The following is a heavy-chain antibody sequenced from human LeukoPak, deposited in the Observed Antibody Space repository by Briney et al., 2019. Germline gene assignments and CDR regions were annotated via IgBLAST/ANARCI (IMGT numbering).Heavy chain of an antibody. CDR1: GGSISRNGYY. CDR2: IYYSRST. D-gene: IGHD6-19*01. V-gene: IGHV4-39*01. J-gene: IGHJ3*02. CDR3: ARPHPHYSSGWYSAFDI. Sequence: SGTLSHTCTVSGGSISRNGYYWGWIHQPPGKGLEWLGSIYYSRSTYYKPSLKSRVTISVETSKNQSSLKMSSVTAADPVFYYCARPHPHYSSGWYSAFDIWGQGTMFTVSS.